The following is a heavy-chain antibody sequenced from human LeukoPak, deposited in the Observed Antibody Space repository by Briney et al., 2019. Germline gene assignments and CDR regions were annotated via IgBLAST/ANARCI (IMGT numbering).Heavy chain of an antibody. CDR2: IYYSGST. D-gene: IGHD3-22*01. CDR1: GGSISSSSYY. CDR3: ARGNYYDSSGYSELDY. Sequence: SETLSLTCTVSGGSISSSSYYWGWIRQPPGKGLEWIGSIYYSGSTYYNPSLKSRVTISVDTSKNQFSLKLSSVTAADTAVYYCARGNYYDSSGYSELDYWGQGTLVIVSS. V-gene: IGHV4-39*07. J-gene: IGHJ4*02.